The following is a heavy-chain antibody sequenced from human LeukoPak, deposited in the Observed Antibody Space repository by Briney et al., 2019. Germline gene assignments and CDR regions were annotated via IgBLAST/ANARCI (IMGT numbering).Heavy chain of an antibody. V-gene: IGHV4-59*01. CDR1: GGXISSXX. CDR3: ARATVTTGWFDP. CDR2: IYYSGSA. D-gene: IGHD4-17*01. Sequence: VAGGXISSXXWXXIXQPPXXXLEWIGYIYYSGSANYNPSLKSRVTISVDTSKNQFSLKLSSVTAADTAVYYCARATVTTGWFDPWGQGTLVTVSS. J-gene: IGHJ5*02.